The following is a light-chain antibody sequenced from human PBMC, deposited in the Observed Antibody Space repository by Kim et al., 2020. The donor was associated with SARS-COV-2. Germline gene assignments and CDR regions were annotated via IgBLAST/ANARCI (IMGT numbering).Light chain of an antibody. CDR3: AAWDDSLNGFVV. V-gene: IGLV1-44*01. CDR1: SSNIGSNT. J-gene: IGLJ2*01. Sequence: RFTISCSGSSSNIGSNTVNWYQQLPGTAPKLLIYSNNQRPSGVPDRFSGSKSGTSASLAISGLQSEDEADYYCAAWDDSLNGFVVFGGGTQLTVL. CDR2: SNN.